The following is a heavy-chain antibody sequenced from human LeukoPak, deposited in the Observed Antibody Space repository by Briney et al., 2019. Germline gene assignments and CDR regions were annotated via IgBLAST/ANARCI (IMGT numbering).Heavy chain of an antibody. D-gene: IGHD3-10*01. CDR3: ARDFMVRGVTTLVDY. V-gene: IGHV3-11*01. J-gene: IGHJ4*02. CDR1: GFTFSDYY. Sequence: GGSPRLSCAASGFTFSDYYMSWIRQAPGKGLEWVSYISSSGSTIYYADSVKGRFTISRDNAKNSLYLQMNSLRAEDTAVYYCARDFMVRGVTTLVDYWGQGTLVTVSS. CDR2: ISSSGSTI.